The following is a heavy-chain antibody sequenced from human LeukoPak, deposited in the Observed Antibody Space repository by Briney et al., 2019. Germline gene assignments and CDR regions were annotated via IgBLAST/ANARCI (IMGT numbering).Heavy chain of an antibody. D-gene: IGHD3-10*01. V-gene: IGHV3-30*04. J-gene: IGHJ4*02. CDR1: GFTFSSYA. CDR3: ARETLWGYFDY. CDR2: ISYDGSNK. Sequence: PGGSLRLSCAASGFTFSSYAMHRVRQAPGKGLEWVAVISYDGSNKYYADSVKGRFTISRDNSKNTLYLQMNSLRAEDTAVYYCARETLWGYFDYWGQGTLVTVSS.